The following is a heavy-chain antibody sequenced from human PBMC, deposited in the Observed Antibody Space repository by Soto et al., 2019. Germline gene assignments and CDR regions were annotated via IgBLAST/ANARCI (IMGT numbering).Heavy chain of an antibody. CDR3: ERADSKVSYVFDY. CDR2: IYHSGST. V-gene: IGHV4-4*02. D-gene: IGHD3-16*01. J-gene: IGHJ4*02. CDR1: GGSISSSNW. Sequence: SETLSLTCAVSGGSISSSNWWSWVRQPPGKGLEWIGEIYHSGSTNYNPSLKSRVTISVDKSKNQFSLKLSSVTAADTAVYYCERADSKVSYVFDYWRPGMLVSVS.